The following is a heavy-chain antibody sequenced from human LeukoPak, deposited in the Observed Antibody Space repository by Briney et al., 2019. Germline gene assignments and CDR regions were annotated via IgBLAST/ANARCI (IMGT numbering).Heavy chain of an antibody. D-gene: IGHD3-3*01. J-gene: IGHJ4*02. CDR3: AKAQYDFWSGLDY. Sequence: GGSLRLSGSASGFTFSRYPMHWVRQAPGKGLEYVSAISGNGGSTSYADSVKGRFTISRDNSKNTLDLQMSSLRTEDTAIYYCAKAQYDFWSGLDYWGQGTLVTVSS. CDR1: GFTFSRYP. CDR2: ISGNGGST. V-gene: IGHV3-64D*09.